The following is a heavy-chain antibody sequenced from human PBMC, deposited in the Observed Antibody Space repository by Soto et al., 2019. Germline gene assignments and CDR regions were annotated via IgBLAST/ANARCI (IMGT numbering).Heavy chain of an antibody. CDR1: GLTFSNYA. D-gene: IGHD1-7*01. V-gene: IGHV3-23*01. CDR2: MSGSSSTT. J-gene: IGHJ4*02. Sequence: EVRLLESGGGLVKPGGSLSLSCATSGLTFSNYAMSWVRQAPGGGLEWVSSMSGSSSTTYYTDSVRGRFTISRDRCKKTLYLQMSSLRAEDTALYYCAKNQERELPRVIDFWGQGTLVTVSS. CDR3: AKNQERELPRVIDF.